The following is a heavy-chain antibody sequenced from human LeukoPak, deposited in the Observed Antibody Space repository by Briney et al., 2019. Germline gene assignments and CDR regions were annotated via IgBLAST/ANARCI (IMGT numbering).Heavy chain of an antibody. V-gene: IGHV3-53*01. CDR3: ARGDSSSWYLYGMDV. D-gene: IGHD6-13*01. Sequence: GGSLRLSCAASGFTVNSHYMSWVRQAPGRGLEWVSVIYTGGSTYDADSVKGRSTISRDNPKNMLYLQMSSLRAEDTAVYYCARGDSSSWYLYGMDVWGQGTTVTVSS. CDR2: IYTGGST. CDR1: GFTVNSHY. J-gene: IGHJ6*02.